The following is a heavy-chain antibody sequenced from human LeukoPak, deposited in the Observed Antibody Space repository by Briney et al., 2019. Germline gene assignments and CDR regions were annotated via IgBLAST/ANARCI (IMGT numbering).Heavy chain of an antibody. J-gene: IGHJ4*02. V-gene: IGHV3-30*18. D-gene: IGHD6-13*01. CDR2: ISYDGSNK. Sequence: GGSLRLSCAASEFTFSSYGMHWVRQAPGKGLEWVAVISYDGSNKYYADSVKGRFTISRGNSKNTLYLQMNSLRAEDTAVYYCAKVEAAGTNYWGQGTLVTVSS. CDR3: AKVEAAGTNY. CDR1: EFTFSSYG.